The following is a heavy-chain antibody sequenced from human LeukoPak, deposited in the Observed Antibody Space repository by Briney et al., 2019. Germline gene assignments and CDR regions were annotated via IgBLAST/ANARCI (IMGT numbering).Heavy chain of an antibody. CDR2: IIPIFGTA. J-gene: IGHJ4*02. CDR1: GGTFSSYA. D-gene: IGHD3-22*01. Sequence: SVKVSCKASGGTFSSYAISWVRQAPGQGLELMGGIIPIFGTANYAQKFQGRVTITTDESTSTAYMELSSLRSEDTAVYYCANTRDDSSGYYRVYFDYWGQGTQVTVSS. V-gene: IGHV1-69*05. CDR3: ANTRDDSSGYYRVYFDY.